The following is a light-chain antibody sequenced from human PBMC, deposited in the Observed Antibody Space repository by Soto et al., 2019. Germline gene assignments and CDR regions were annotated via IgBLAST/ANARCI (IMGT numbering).Light chain of an antibody. J-gene: IGKJ1*01. V-gene: IGKV3-20*01. CDR2: GAS. CDR3: QQYGSSPQWT. Sequence: EIVLTQSPGTLXLSPGERATXSCRASQSVSSSYLAWYQQKPGQAPRLLIYGASSRATGIPDRFSGSGSGTDFTLTISRLEPEDFAVYYCQQYGSSPQWTFGQGTKVEIK. CDR1: QSVSSSY.